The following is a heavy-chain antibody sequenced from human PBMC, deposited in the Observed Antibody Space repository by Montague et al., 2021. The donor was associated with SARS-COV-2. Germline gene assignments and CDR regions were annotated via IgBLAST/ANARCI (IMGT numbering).Heavy chain of an antibody. CDR1: GGSINSNSYY. Sequence: SETLSLTCTVSGGSINSNSYYWGWIRQPPGQGLEWIGSIYYSGRHYYNPSLKSRVTMSVDTPKSHFSLNLSSVTAADTAVFYCVRGGYSDRLLAFEYWGQGTLVTVSS. CDR2: IYYSGRH. J-gene: IGHJ4*02. V-gene: IGHV4-39*02. D-gene: IGHD3-9*01. CDR3: VRGGYSDRLLAFEY.